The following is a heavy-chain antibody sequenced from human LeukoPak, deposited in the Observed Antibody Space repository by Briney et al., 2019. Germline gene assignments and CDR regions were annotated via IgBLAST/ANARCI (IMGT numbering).Heavy chain of an antibody. V-gene: IGHV1-2*02. CDR2: INPNSGGT. CDR1: GYSFTGYY. J-gene: IGHJ4*02. D-gene: IGHD3-3*01. Sequence: ASVKVSCKASGYSFTGYYIHWVRQAPGQGLEWMGWINPNSGGTNYAQKFQGRVTMTRDTSISTAYMELSRLRSDDTAVYYCAREEGMRGYYFWSGEPDDYWGQGTLVTVSS. CDR3: AREEGMRGYYFWSGEPDDY.